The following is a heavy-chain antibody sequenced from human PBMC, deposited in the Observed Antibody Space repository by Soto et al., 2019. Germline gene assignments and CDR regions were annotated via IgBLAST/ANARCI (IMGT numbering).Heavy chain of an antibody. V-gene: IGHV1-69*06. CDR2: IIPIFGTA. D-gene: IGHD3-22*01. J-gene: IGHJ5*02. Sequence: GASVKVSCKASGGPFSSYAISWVRQAPGQGLEWMGGIIPIFGTANYAQKFQGRVTITADKSTSTAYMELSSLRSEDTAVYYCARSPDSSGYYYLGAGDWFDPWGQGTLVTVSS. CDR1: GGPFSSYA. CDR3: ARSPDSSGYYYLGAGDWFDP.